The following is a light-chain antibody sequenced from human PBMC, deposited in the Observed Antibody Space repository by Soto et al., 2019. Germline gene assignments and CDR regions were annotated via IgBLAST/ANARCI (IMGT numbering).Light chain of an antibody. J-gene: IGLJ3*02. CDR3: QSYDSSLSGGV. V-gene: IGLV1-40*01. CDR1: SSNIGAGYD. Sequence: QSVLTQPPSVSGAPGQRVTISCTGGSSNIGAGYDVHWYQQLPGTAPKLLIFGNNNRPSGVPDRFSGSKSGTSASLAITGLQAEDEADYYCQSYDSSLSGGVFGGGTELAVL. CDR2: GNN.